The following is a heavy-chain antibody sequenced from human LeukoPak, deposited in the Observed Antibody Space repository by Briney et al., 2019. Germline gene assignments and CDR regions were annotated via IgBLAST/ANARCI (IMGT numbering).Heavy chain of an antibody. V-gene: IGHV3-23*01. CDR3: AKDYLGSSGYSYYFDY. D-gene: IGHD3-22*01. CDR2: IGASGGTI. J-gene: IGHJ4*02. Sequence: PGGSLRLSCAASGFTFSSYAMNWVRQAPGKGLEWVAVIGASGGTIYYADSVKGRFTISRDNSKNTLYLQMNSLRAEDTAVYYCAKDYLGSSGYSYYFDYWGQGTLVTVSS. CDR1: GFTFSSYA.